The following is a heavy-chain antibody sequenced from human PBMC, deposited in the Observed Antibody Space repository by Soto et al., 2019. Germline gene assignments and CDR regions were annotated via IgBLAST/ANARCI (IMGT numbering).Heavy chain of an antibody. D-gene: IGHD6-19*01. Sequence: QLHLQESGSGLVKPSQTLSLTCAVSGGSISSGGYSWSWIRQPPGKGLNYIGYIYHSGSTYYNPSLKSRVTISVDISKNQFSLQLSSVTAADTAVYYCAIVRSCCGIDYWGQGTLVTVSS. CDR2: IYHSGST. CDR1: GGSISSGGYS. J-gene: IGHJ4*02. CDR3: AIVRSCCGIDY. V-gene: IGHV4-30-2*01.